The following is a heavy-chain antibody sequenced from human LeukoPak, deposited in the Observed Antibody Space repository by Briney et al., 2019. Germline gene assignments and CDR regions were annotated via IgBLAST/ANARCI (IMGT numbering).Heavy chain of an antibody. CDR3: ARDGYCSGGSCYPFDY. CDR1: GFTFSSYS. CDR2: ISSSSSTI. Sequence: GGSLRLSCAASGFTFSSYSMNWVRQAPGKGLEGVSYISSSSSTIYYADSVKGRFTISRDNAKNSLYLQMNSLRAEDTVVYYCARDGYCSGGSCYPFDYWGQGTLATVSS. V-gene: IGHV3-48*01. D-gene: IGHD2-15*01. J-gene: IGHJ4*02.